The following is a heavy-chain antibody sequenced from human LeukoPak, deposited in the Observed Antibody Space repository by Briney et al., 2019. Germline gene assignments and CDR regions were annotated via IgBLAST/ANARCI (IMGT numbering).Heavy chain of an antibody. CDR1: GFTFSSYG. CDR3: VVGGSPGY. V-gene: IGHV3-74*01. Sequence: GGSLRLSCAASGFTFSSYGMHRVGQAPRKGLVWVSRISTDGYTTDYADFVQGRFTASRDNTKNTWSLEMNSLRAEDTAVYYCVVGGSPGYWGQGTLVTVSS. D-gene: IGHD2-15*01. J-gene: IGHJ4*02. CDR2: ISTDGYTT.